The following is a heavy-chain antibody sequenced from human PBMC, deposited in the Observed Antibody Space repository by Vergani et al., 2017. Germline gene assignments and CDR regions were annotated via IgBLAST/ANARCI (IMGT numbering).Heavy chain of an antibody. D-gene: IGHD3-10*01. V-gene: IGHV1-69*01. CDR2: IIPIFGTA. CDR1: GGTFSSYA. Sequence: QVQLLQSGAEVKKPGSSVKVSCKASGGTFSSYAISWVRQAPGQGLEWMGGIIPIFGTANYAQKFQGRVTITADESTSTAYMELSSLRSEDTAVYYCARRTYYYGSGSYYNGSRPPFDPWGQGTLVTVSS. J-gene: IGHJ5*02. CDR3: ARRTYYYGSGSYYNGSRPPFDP.